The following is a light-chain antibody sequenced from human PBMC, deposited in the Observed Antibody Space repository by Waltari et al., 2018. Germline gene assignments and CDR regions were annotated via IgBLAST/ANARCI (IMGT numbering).Light chain of an antibody. CDR3: QQYDNLLPT. J-gene: IGKJ4*01. Sequence: WQARPDLSNSLHWYRQNPGKAPQLLIYDASNLETGVPTSFNGSGSATDFSFTISSLQPQDIATSYCQQYDNLLPTFGGGTKVEIK. CDR2: DAS. CDR1: PDLSNS. V-gene: IGKV1-33*01.